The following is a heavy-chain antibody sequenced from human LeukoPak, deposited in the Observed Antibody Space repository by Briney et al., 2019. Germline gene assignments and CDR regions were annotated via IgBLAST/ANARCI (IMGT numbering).Heavy chain of an antibody. CDR1: GGSISSYY. V-gene: IGHV4-59*01. J-gene: IGHJ5*02. CDR2: ICYSGST. D-gene: IGHD2-21*02. Sequence: SETLSLTCTVSGGSISSYYWSWIRQPPGKGLEWIGYICYSGSTNYNPSLKSRVTISVDTSKNQFSLKLSSVTAADTAVYYCARIIPSVVVTAPRGWFDPWGQGTLVTVSS. CDR3: ARIIPSVVVTAPRGWFDP.